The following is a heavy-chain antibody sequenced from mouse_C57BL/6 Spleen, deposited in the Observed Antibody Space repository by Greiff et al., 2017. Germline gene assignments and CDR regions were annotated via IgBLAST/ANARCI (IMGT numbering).Heavy chain of an antibody. D-gene: IGHD4-1*01. CDR3: ARRGTLTGTYYFDY. Sequence: DVKLVESGGGLVKPGGSLKLSCAASGFTFSSYTMSWVRQTPEKRLEWVATISGGGGNTYYPDSVKGRFTISRDNAKNTLYLQMSSLRSEDTALYYCARRGTLTGTYYFDYWGQGTTLTVSS. CDR2: ISGGGGNT. V-gene: IGHV5-9*01. J-gene: IGHJ2*01. CDR1: GFTFSSYT.